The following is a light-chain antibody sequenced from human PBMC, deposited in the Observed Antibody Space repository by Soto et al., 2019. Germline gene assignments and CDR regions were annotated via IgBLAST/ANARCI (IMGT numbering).Light chain of an antibody. J-gene: IGLJ1*01. CDR3: SSYTSSSTYV. Sequence: QSLLTQPASVSGSPGQSITISCTGTSSDVGGYNYVSWYQQHPGKAPKPMIYEVSNRPSGVSNRFSGSKSGNTASVTISGLQAEDEADYYCSSYTSSSTYVFGTGTKLTVL. CDR2: EVS. CDR1: SSDVGGYNY. V-gene: IGLV2-14*01.